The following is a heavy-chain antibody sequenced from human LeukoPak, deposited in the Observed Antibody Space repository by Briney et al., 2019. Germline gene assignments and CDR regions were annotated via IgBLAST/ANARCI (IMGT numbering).Heavy chain of an antibody. CDR2: IYYSGST. CDR1: GGSISSGDYY. Sequence: PSETLSLTCTVSGGSISSGDYYWGWIRQPPGKGLEWIGYIYYSGSTYYNPSLKSRVTISVDTSKNQFSLKLSSVTAADTAVYYCARGSMVYAPYYYYGMDVWGQGTTVTVSS. D-gene: IGHD2-8*01. CDR3: ARGSMVYAPYYYYGMDV. J-gene: IGHJ6*02. V-gene: IGHV4-30-4*01.